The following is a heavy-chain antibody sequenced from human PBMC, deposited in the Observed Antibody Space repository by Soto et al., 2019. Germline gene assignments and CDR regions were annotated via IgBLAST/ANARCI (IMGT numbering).Heavy chain of an antibody. CDR1: GFTFSSYV. CDR3: AKERTTVTQYYFDY. CDR2: ISYDGSNK. V-gene: IGHV3-30*18. Sequence: QPGGSLRLSCAASGFTFSSYVMHWVLHAPGKGLEWVAVISYDGSNKYYADSVKGRFTISRDNSKNTLYLQMNSLRAEDTAVYYCAKERTTVTQYYFDYWGQGTLVTVSS. D-gene: IGHD4-4*01. J-gene: IGHJ4*02.